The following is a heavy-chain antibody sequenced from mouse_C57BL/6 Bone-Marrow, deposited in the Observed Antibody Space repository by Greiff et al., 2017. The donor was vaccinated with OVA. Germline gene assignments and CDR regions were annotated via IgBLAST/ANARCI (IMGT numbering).Heavy chain of an antibody. Sequence: QVQLQQPGAELVRPGSSVKLSCKASGYTFTSYWMHWVKQRPIQGLEWIGNIDPSDSETHYTQKFKDKATLTVDKSSSTAYMQLSSLTSEDSAVYYCARSGDGYYFDYWGQGTTLTVSS. CDR2: IDPSDSET. J-gene: IGHJ2*01. V-gene: IGHV1-52*01. D-gene: IGHD2-3*01. CDR1: GYTFTSYW. CDR3: ARSGDGYYFDY.